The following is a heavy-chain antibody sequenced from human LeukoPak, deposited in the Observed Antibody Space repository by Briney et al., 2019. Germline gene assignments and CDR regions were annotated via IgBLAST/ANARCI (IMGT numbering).Heavy chain of an antibody. Sequence: GESLKISCKGSGYSSTSYWIGWVRQMPGKGLEWMGIIYPGDSDTRYSPSFQGQVTISADKSISTAYLQWSSLKASDTAMYYCARGREYGASGYGMDVWGQGTTVIVSS. V-gene: IGHV5-51*01. CDR1: GYSSTSYW. J-gene: IGHJ6*02. D-gene: IGHD3-10*01. CDR3: ARGREYGASGYGMDV. CDR2: IYPGDSDT.